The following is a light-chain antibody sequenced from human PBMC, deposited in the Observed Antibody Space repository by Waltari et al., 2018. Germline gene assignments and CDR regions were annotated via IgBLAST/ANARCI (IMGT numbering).Light chain of an antibody. Sequence: EIVMTQSPATLSVSPGERATLSCRASPSISSDLAWDQQKPGQAPRLLIYGASTRATGIPDRFSGSGSGTEFTLTISSLQSEDFAVYYCQQYYRWWTFGLGTKVERK. CDR3: QQYYRWWT. CDR2: GAS. CDR1: PSISSD. J-gene: IGKJ1*01. V-gene: IGKV3-15*01.